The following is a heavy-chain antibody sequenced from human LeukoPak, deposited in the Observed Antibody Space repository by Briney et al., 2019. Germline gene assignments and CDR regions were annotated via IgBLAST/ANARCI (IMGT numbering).Heavy chain of an antibody. J-gene: IGHJ6*03. V-gene: IGHV3-7*01. CDR2: IRQDGSEK. Sequence: PGGSLRLSCAASGFTFSNYWMSWVRQAPGEGLEWVANIRQDGSEKYHVDSVKGRFTISRDNAKNSLYLQMNSLRAEDTAVYYFARDPHTALDYYYMGVWGKGTTVSISS. CDR3: ARDPHTALDYYYMGV. D-gene: IGHD5-18*01. CDR1: GFTFSNYW.